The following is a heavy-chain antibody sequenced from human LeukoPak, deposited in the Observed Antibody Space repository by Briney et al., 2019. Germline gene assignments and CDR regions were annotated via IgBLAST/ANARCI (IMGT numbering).Heavy chain of an antibody. D-gene: IGHD6-13*01. Sequence: GGSLRLSCAASGSTFSTYNMNWVRQAPGKGLEWVSSISSNSDYIYYADSLKGRFTISRDNAKNSLYLQMNSLRAEDTAVYYCARVPYSSWFYFDFWGQGTLVIVSS. V-gene: IGHV3-21*01. CDR1: GSTFSTYN. CDR3: ARVPYSSWFYFDF. J-gene: IGHJ4*02. CDR2: ISSNSDYI.